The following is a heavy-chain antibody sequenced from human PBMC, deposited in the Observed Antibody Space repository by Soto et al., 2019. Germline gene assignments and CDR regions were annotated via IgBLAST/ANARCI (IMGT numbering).Heavy chain of an antibody. CDR2: IIPLFGTA. D-gene: IGHD3-10*01. Sequence: QVQLVQSGAEVKKPGSSVKVSCKASGGTFNIYTFNWVRQTPGQGLEWIGGIIPLFGTANYAQKFQGRVTITADESTSTAYMELSSLRSEDAAMYYCARDTHYYGSGSSYPPLIWGQGTMVTVSS. CDR3: ARDTHYYGSGSSYPPLI. J-gene: IGHJ3*02. CDR1: GGTFNIYT. V-gene: IGHV1-69*01.